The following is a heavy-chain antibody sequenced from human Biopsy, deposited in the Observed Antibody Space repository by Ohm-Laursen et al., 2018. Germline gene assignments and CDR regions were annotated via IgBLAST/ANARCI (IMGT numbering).Heavy chain of an antibody. V-gene: IGHV4-59*01. CDR1: GGAITSYY. D-gene: IGHD6-19*01. CDR2: VSYSGNA. J-gene: IGHJ6*02. CDR3: ARDGGHSGWYEGGMDV. Sequence: TLSLTCTVSGGAITSYYWSWTRQPPGKGLEWIGYVSYSGNADYNPSLKSRVTISLDKSTNQLSLKLRPVTAADTAVYYCARDGGHSGWYEGGMDVWGQGTTVTVSS.